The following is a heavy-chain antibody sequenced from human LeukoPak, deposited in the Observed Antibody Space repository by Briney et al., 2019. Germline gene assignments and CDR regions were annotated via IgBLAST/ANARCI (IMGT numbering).Heavy chain of an antibody. CDR1: GFTFSSYA. D-gene: IGHD3-22*01. CDR2: ISWNSGSI. V-gene: IGHV3-9*01. J-gene: IGHJ3*02. Sequence: PGGSLRLSCAASGFTFSSYAMSWVRQAPGKGLEWVSGISWNSGSIGYADSVKGRFTISRDNAKNSLYLQMNSLRAEDTALYYCAKASGYWEGAFDIWGQGTMVTVSS. CDR3: AKASGYWEGAFDI.